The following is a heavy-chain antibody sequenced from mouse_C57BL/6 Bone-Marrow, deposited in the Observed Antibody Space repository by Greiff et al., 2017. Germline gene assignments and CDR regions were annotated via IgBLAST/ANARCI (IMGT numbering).Heavy chain of an antibody. J-gene: IGHJ2*01. CDR1: GYTFTSYW. Sequence: QVQLQQPGAELVKPGASVKVSCKASGYTFTSYWMHWVKQRPGPGLEWIGRIYPSDSDTNYNQKFKGKATLTVDKSSSTAYLQLSSLTSEDSAVYYCAIDWDNYWGQGTTLTVSS. CDR2: IYPSDSDT. D-gene: IGHD4-1*01. V-gene: IGHV1-74*01. CDR3: AIDWDNY.